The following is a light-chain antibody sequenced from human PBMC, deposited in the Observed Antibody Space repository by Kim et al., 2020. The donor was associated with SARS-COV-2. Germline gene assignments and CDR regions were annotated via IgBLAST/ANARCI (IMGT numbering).Light chain of an antibody. CDR1: SSNIGSKN. J-gene: IGLJ3*02. V-gene: IGLV1-44*01. CDR2: SNN. Sequence: QSVLTQPPSVSGTPGQGVTISCSGSSSNIGSKNVNWYQQLPGKAPKLLIYSNNQRPSGVPDRFSGSKSGTSASLAISGLQSEDEADYYCAAWDDSLDGPVFGGGTKLTVL. CDR3: AAWDDSLDGPV.